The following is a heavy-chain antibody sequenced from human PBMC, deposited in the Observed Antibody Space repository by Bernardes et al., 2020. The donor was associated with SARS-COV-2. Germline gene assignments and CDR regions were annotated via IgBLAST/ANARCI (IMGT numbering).Heavy chain of an antibody. CDR3: TTDRGIAIRPLFDS. V-gene: IGHV3-15*01. D-gene: IGHD6-13*01. CDR2: IKSKSDGGTT. Sequence: GGSLRLSCAASGFTFNKAWMGWVRQAPGKGPECVGRIKSKSDGGTTDFAAPVKGRFTISRDDSKNTVYLQMDGLRIEDTAVYYCTTDRGIAIRPLFDSWGQGTQVTVSS. J-gene: IGHJ4*02. CDR1: GFTFNKAW.